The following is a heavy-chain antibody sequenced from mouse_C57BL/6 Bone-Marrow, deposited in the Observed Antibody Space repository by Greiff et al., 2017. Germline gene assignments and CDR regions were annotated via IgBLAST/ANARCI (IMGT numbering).Heavy chain of an antibody. CDR2: ISDGGSYT. D-gene: IGHD6-1*01. CDR1: GFTFSSYA. V-gene: IGHV5-4*01. CDR3: ARDQLAAAGFAY. Sequence: EVKLVESGGGLVKPGGSLKLSCAASGFTFSSYAMSWVRQTPEKRLEWVATISDGGSYTYYPDNVKGRFTISRDNAKNNLYLQMSHLTSEDTAMYYCARDQLAAAGFAYWGQGTLVTVSA. J-gene: IGHJ3*01.